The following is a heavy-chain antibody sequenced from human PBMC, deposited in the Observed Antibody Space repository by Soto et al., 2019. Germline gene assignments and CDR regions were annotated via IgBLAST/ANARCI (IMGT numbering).Heavy chain of an antibody. CDR2: INPTGGST. J-gene: IGHJ4*02. CDR1: GYTFTSYY. CDR3: AREDDYGDFRIDY. V-gene: IGHV1-46*01. D-gene: IGHD4-17*01. Sequence: ASVKVSCKASGYTFTSYYMVWVRQAPGQGLEWMGIINPTGGSTTYAQKYQGRVTMTRDTSTSTVYMELSSLRSEDTAVYYCAREDDYGDFRIDYWGQGTLVTVSS.